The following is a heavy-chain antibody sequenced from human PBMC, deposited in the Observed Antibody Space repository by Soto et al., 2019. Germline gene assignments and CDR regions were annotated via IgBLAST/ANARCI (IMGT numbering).Heavy chain of an antibody. V-gene: IGHV3-30-3*01. J-gene: IGHJ3*02. CDR2: ISYDGSNK. CDR3: AKASNDLDI. Sequence: PGGSLRLSCAASGFTFSSYAMHWVRQAPGKGLEWVAVISYDGSNKYYADSVKGRFTISRDNSKNTLYLQMNSLRAEDTAVYYCAKASNDLDIWGQGTMVTASS. CDR1: GFTFSSYA.